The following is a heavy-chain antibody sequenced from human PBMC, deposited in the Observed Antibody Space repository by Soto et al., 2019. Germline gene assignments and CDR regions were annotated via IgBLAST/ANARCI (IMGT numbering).Heavy chain of an antibody. CDR2: INHSGST. CDR1: GGSFSGYY. CDR3: ARGGLSYYFDY. Sequence: QVQLQQWGAGLLKPSETLSLTCAVYGGSFSGYYWSWIRQPPGKGLEWIGEINHSGSTNYNPSLKSRLTISVDTSKKQCSLKLSSVTAADTAVYHCARGGLSYYFDYWGQGTLVTVSS. J-gene: IGHJ4*02. V-gene: IGHV4-34*01.